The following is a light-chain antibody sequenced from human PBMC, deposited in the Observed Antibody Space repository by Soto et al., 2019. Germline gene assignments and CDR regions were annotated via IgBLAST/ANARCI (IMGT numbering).Light chain of an antibody. CDR2: GNN. J-gene: IGLJ2*01. CDR3: GTWDSSLSAVV. CDR1: TSNLGAGYD. V-gene: IGLV1-40*01. Sequence: QSVLTQPPSVSGAPGQRVTISCTGSTSNLGAGYDVQWYQQLPGTAPKLLIYGNNNRPSGVPDRFSGSKSGTSASLAIAGLQAEDEADYYCGTWDSSLSAVVFGGGTKLTVL.